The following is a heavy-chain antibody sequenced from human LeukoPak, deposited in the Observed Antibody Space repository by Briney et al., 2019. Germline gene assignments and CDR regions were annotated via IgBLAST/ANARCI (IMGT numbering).Heavy chain of an antibody. CDR3: ARGYDSSGYLTYYYYGMGV. Sequence: SETLSLTCAVYGGSFSGYYWSWIRQPPGKGLEWIGEINHSGSTNYNPSLKSRVTISVDTSKNQFSLKLSSVTAADTAVYYCARGYDSSGYLTYYYYGMGVWGQGTTVTVSS. V-gene: IGHV4-34*01. J-gene: IGHJ6*02. CDR2: INHSGST. CDR1: GGSFSGYY. D-gene: IGHD3-22*01.